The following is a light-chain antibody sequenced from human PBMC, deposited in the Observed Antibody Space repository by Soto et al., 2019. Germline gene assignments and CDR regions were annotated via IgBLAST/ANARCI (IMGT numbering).Light chain of an antibody. CDR2: EVS. CDR1: SSDVGGYNY. V-gene: IGLV2-8*01. Sequence: QSALTQPPSASGSPVQSVTISCTGTSSDVGGYNYVSWYQQHPGKAPKLMIYEVSKRPSGVPDRFSGSKSGNTASLTVSGLQAEDEADYYCSSYAGNNSYVFGTGTKVTVL. CDR3: SSYAGNNSYV. J-gene: IGLJ1*01.